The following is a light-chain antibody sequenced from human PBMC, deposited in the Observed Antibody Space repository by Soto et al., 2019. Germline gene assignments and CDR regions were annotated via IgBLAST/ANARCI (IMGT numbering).Light chain of an antibody. Sequence: DIQMTQSPSSLSASVGDRVTITCQASHDITSYLNWYQHKPGKAPKLLIYDAYILEAGVPSRFSGSGSGTDFTFTISSLQPEDVATYYWQKCDYLPIFGPGTPVDFK. CDR2: DAY. CDR1: HDITSY. CDR3: QKCDYLPI. J-gene: IGKJ3*01. V-gene: IGKV1-33*01.